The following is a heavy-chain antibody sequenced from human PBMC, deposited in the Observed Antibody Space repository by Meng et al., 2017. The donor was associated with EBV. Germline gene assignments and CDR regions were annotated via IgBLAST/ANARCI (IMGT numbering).Heavy chain of an antibody. CDR2: INPNSGGT. CDR1: GYPFTGYY. Sequence: QVQLVQSGAEVRKPGASVKVPCKASGYPFTGYYMHWVRQAPGQGLEWMGRINPNSGGTNYAQKFQGRVTMTRDTSISTAYMELSRLRSDDTAVYYCAKGADLAAAGTFWFDPWGQGTLVTVSS. CDR3: AKGADLAAAGTFWFDP. J-gene: IGHJ5*02. D-gene: IGHD6-13*01. V-gene: IGHV1-2*06.